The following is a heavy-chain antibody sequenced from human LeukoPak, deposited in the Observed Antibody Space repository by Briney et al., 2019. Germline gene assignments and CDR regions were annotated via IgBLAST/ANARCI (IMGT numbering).Heavy chain of an antibody. Sequence: ASVKVSCKASGYTFSSYGISWVRQAPGQGLEWMAWISAYNGKSNFARKFRGRVTMTTDTSTSTAYMELRSLRSDDTAIYYCARDRNPYYDGSGYGYCWGQGTLVTVSS. J-gene: IGHJ4*02. CDR3: ARDRNPYYDGSGYGYC. CDR1: GYTFSSYG. V-gene: IGHV1-18*01. CDR2: ISAYNGKS. D-gene: IGHD3-22*01.